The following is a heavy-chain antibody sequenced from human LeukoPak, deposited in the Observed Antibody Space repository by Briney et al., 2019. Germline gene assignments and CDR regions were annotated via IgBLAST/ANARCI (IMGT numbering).Heavy chain of an antibody. CDR1: GGSISSSSYY. CDR3: ARVSAAAGLVY. Sequence: PSETLSLTCTVSGGSISSSSYYWGWIRQPPGKGLEWIGSIHHSGSSSYNPSLRSRVTISVDTSKNQFSLKLNSVTAADTAVYYCARVSAAAGLVYWGQGTLVTVSS. D-gene: IGHD6-13*01. CDR2: IHHSGSS. V-gene: IGHV4-39*07. J-gene: IGHJ4*02.